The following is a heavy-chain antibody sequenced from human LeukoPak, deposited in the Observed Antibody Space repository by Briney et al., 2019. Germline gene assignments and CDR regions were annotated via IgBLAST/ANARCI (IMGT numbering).Heavy chain of an antibody. V-gene: IGHV4-31*03. J-gene: IGHJ5*02. CDR3: ARVEGARYYGSGSYYNVRGYWFDP. CDR1: GGSISSGGYY. D-gene: IGHD3-10*01. CDR2: IAESGST. Sequence: SETLSLTCTVSGGSISSGGYYWSWIRQHPGKGLERIGHIAESGSTYYSPSLKSRVTISVDTSKNQFSLKLSSVTAADTAVYYCARVEGARYYGSGSYYNVRGYWFDPWGQGTLVTVSS.